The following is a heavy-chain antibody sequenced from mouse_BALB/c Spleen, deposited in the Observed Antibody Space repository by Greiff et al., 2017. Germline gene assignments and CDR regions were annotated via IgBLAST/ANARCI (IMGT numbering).Heavy chain of an antibody. D-gene: IGHD1-1*01. Sequence: EVQLQQSGTVLARPGASVKMSCKASGYSFTSYWMHWVKQRPGQGLEWIGAIYPGNSDTSYNQKFKGKAKLTAVTSASTAYMELSSLTNEDSAVYYCTRYGDGGFGWYFDVWGAGTTVTVSS. V-gene: IGHV1-5*01. CDR2: IYPGNSDT. CDR1: GYSFTSYW. J-gene: IGHJ1*01. CDR3: TRYGDGGFGWYFDV.